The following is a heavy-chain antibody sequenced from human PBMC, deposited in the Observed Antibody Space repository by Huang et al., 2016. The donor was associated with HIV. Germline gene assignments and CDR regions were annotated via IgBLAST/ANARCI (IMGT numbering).Heavy chain of an antibody. V-gene: IGHV3-30*02. Sequence: QVQLVESGGGVVQPGGSLRLSCVASGFTFSSYVMHWVRQAPGKGRDGVAFIRYDENNKYYADSGKGRFTISRDNTKNTLYLQMNSLRTEDTAVYYCAKDHDSSGLYWYFDLWGRGTLVTVSS. D-gene: IGHD3-22*01. J-gene: IGHJ2*01. CDR2: IRYDENNK. CDR3: AKDHDSSGLYWYFDL. CDR1: GFTFSSYV.